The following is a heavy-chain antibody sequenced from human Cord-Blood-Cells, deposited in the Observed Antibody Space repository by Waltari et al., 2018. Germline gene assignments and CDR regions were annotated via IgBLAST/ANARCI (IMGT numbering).Heavy chain of an antibody. CDR3: ASWPRTGDYYYYDGMDV. D-gene: IGHD7-27*01. V-gene: IGHV4-31*03. J-gene: IGHJ6*02. Sequence: QVQLQQSGPGLVQPSQTLSLTCTVSGGSISCGGYYWRLNRPPPGKGLDWIGYIYYSGSTYYTPSLKSRVTISVDTSKNQFSLKRSSVTAADTAVYYCASWPRTGDYYYYDGMDVWGQGTTVTVSS. CDR1: GGSISCGGYY. CDR2: IYYSGST.